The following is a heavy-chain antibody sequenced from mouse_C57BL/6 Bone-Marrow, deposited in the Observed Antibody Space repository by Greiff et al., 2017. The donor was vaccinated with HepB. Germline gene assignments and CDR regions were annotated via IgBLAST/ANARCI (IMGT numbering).Heavy chain of an antibody. Sequence: EVQLQQSGPELVKPGASVKISCKASGYTFTDYYMNWVKQSHGKSLEWIGDINPNNGGTSYNQKFKGKATLTVDKSSSTAYMELRSLTSEDSAVYYCARDSSGWGDYWGQGTSVTVSS. J-gene: IGHJ4*01. CDR3: ARDSSGWGDY. CDR1: GYTFTDYY. CDR2: INPNNGGT. V-gene: IGHV1-26*01. D-gene: IGHD3-2*02.